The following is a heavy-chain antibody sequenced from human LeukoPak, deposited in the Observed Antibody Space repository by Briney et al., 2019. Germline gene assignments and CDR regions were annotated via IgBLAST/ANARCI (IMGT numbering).Heavy chain of an antibody. J-gene: IGHJ6*02. Sequence: GGSLRLSCAASGFTFSTYAVNWVRQAPGKGLEWVANIKHDGSDKFYVDSVKGRFTISRDNAKNSLFLQMNSLRAEDTAVYYCARGYCAEWGQGTTVTVSS. CDR3: ARGYCAE. CDR1: GFTFSTYA. D-gene: IGHD2-15*01. CDR2: IKHDGSDK. V-gene: IGHV3-7*04.